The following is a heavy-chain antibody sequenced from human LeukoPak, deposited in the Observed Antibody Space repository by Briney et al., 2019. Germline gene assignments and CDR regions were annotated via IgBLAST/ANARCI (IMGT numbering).Heavy chain of an antibody. CDR2: INPNSGGT. J-gene: IGHJ3*01. D-gene: IGHD6-13*01. CDR3: ARHKQQLVTFIDY. V-gene: IGHV1-2*02. Sequence: ASVKVSCKASGYTFTGYYMHWVRQAPGQGLEWMGWINPNSGGTNYAQKFQGRVTMTRDTSISTAYMELSRLRSDDTAVYYCARHKQQLVTFIDYWGQGTMVTVSS. CDR1: GYTFTGYY.